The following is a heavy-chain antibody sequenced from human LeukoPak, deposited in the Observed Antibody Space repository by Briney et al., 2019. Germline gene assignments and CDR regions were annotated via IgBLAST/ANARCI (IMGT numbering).Heavy chain of an antibody. CDR3: ARDLYYYDSSGYNPLGY. V-gene: IGHV3-7*01. J-gene: IGHJ4*02. Sequence: PGGSLRLSCAASGFTFSSYWMSWVRQAPGKGLEWVANIKQDGSEKYYVDSVKGRFTISRDNAKNSLYLQMNSLRAEDTAVYYCARDLYYYDSSGYNPLGYWGQGTLVTVSS. CDR2: IKQDGSEK. CDR1: GFTFSSYW. D-gene: IGHD3-22*01.